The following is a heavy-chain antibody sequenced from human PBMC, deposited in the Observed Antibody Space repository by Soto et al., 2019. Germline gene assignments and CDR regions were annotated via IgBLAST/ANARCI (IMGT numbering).Heavy chain of an antibody. D-gene: IGHD6-13*01. CDR2: ISGSGGTT. CDR3: AKDQAAASTISRYFQH. Sequence: GGSLRLSCAASGFSFSTYAMSWVRQAPGKGLEWVSGISGSGGTTYYADSVKGRFTISRDNSKNTLYLQVNSLRVEDTAVYYCAKDQAAASTISRYFQHWGQGTLVTVSS. CDR1: GFSFSTYA. J-gene: IGHJ1*01. V-gene: IGHV3-23*01.